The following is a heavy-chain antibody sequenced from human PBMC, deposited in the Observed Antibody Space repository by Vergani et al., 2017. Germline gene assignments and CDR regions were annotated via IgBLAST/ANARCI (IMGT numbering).Heavy chain of an antibody. CDR2: IIPIFGTA. CDR1: GGTFSSYA. D-gene: IGHD2-15*01. J-gene: IGHJ2*01. V-gene: IGHV1-69*01. CDR3: ARSFWVVAATHYWYFDL. Sequence: QVQLVQSGAEVKKTGSSVKVSCKASGGTFSSYAISWVRQAPGQGLEWMGGIIPIFGTANYAQKFQGRVTITADESTSTAYMELSSLRSEDTAVYYCARSFWVVAATHYWYFDLWGRGTLVTVSS.